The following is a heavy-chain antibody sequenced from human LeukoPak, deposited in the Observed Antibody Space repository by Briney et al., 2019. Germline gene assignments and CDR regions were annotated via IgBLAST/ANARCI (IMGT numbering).Heavy chain of an antibody. CDR3: ARDARDFGDNDNY. CDR1: GYTFTGYY. Sequence: GASVKVSCKASGYTFTGYYMHWVRQAPGQGLEWMGWINPNSGGTNYAQKFQGWVTMTRDTSISTAYMELSRLRSDDTAVYFCARDARDFGDNDNYWGQGTLVTVSS. D-gene: IGHD3-9*01. J-gene: IGHJ4*02. V-gene: IGHV1-2*04. CDR2: INPNSGGT.